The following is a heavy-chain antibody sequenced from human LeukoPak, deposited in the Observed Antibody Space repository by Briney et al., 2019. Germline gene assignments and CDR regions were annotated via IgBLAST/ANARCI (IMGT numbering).Heavy chain of an antibody. CDR2: VNSDGFST. CDR3: AKNIAAPTTPFDY. D-gene: IGHD6-13*01. Sequence: GGSLRLSCVAYGFTFSRYWMHWVRQAPGKGLVWVARVNSDGFSTTYADSVKGRFTIPRDNSKNTLYLQMNYLRAEDTALYYCAKNIAAPTTPFDYWGQGTLVTVSS. CDR1: GFTFSRYW. V-gene: IGHV3-74*03. J-gene: IGHJ4*02.